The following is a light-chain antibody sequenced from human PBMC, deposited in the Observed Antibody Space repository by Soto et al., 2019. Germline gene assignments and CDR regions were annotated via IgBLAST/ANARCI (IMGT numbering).Light chain of an antibody. CDR2: DAS. CDR3: QQFNSYPL. J-gene: IGKJ4*01. Sequence: AIQLTQSPSSLSASVGDRVALTCRASHGISSALAWYQQKPGKAPKLLIYDASSLESGVPSRFSGSGSGTDFTLTISSLQPEDFATYYCQQFNSYPLFGGGTKVDIK. V-gene: IGKV1-13*02. CDR1: HGISSA.